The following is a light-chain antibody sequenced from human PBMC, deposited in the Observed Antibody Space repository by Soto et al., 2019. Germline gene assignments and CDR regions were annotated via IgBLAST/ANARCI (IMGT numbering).Light chain of an antibody. J-gene: IGLJ1*01. Sequence: QSVLTQPPSASGTPGQMVTMSCSGSTSNIGRSTVSWYQQFPGAAPKLLIYSNTQRPLGVPVRFSGSKSDTSASLAISGLQSEDEADYYCATWNDGVFVFGIGTKVTVL. CDR2: SNT. CDR3: ATWNDGVFV. V-gene: IGLV1-44*01. CDR1: TSNIGRST.